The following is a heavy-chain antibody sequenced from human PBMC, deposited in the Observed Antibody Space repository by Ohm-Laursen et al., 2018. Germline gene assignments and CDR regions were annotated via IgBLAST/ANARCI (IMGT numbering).Heavy chain of an antibody. V-gene: IGHV1-18*01. J-gene: IGHJ6*02. CDR1: GYTLGSYG. CDR3: ARLSYHWPLGPYYYAMDV. D-gene: IGHD1-1*01. CDR2: LNPYNGNT. Sequence: GASVKVSCKASGYTLGSYGISWVRQAPGQGLEWMGWLNPYNGNTQNVQKFQGRVTLTTDTSTSTVYMELRSLTSDDTALYYCARLSYHWPLGPYYYAMDVWGQGTTVTVSS.